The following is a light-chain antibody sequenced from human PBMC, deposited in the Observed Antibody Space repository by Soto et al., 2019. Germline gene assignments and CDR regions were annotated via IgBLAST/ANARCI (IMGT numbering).Light chain of an antibody. Sequence: SYVLTQPPSVSVAPGQTATITCGGDNIGSKIVHWYQHNPGQAPVLVFHDDDDRPSGIPERFSGSNSGQTATLTISRVEAGDEAAYYCQVWVGPSELIFGGGTKLTVL. CDR3: QVWVGPSELI. J-gene: IGLJ2*01. CDR2: DDD. V-gene: IGLV3-21*02. CDR1: NIGSKI.